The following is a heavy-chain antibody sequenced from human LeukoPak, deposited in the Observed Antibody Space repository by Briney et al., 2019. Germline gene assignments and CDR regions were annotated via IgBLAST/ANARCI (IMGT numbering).Heavy chain of an antibody. D-gene: IGHD6-13*01. J-gene: IGHJ1*01. CDR3: VQPNSSSWYASEYFQH. Sequence: GGSLRLSCSASGFTFSSYAMHWVRQAPGKGPEYVSAISSNGGSTYYADSVKGRFTISRDNSKNTLYLQMGSLRAEDTAVYYCVQPNSSSWYASEYFQHWGQGTLVTVSS. CDR2: ISSNGGST. CDR1: GFTFSSYA. V-gene: IGHV3-64D*06.